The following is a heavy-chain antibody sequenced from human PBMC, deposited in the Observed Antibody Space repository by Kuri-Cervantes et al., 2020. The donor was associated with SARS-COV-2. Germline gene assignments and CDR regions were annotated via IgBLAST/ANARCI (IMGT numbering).Heavy chain of an antibody. V-gene: IGHV3-53*01. D-gene: IGHD6-13*01. Sequence: GESLKISCAASGFTVSSNHMSWVRQAPGKGLEWVSIIYGGGSTYYADSVKGRFTISRDNSKNTLYLQMNSLRAEDTAVYYCARGYEARYSSSWYLDYWGQGTLVTVSS. J-gene: IGHJ4*02. CDR2: IYGGGST. CDR3: ARGYEARYSSSWYLDY. CDR1: GFTVSSNH.